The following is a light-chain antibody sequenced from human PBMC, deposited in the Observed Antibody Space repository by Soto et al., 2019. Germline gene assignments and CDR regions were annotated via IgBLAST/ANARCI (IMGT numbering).Light chain of an antibody. CDR2: GAF. CDR3: QQYGSSRT. V-gene: IGKV3-15*01. Sequence: IAMTQSPATLSVSPWERASLSCRASQSVSSNLAWYHQRPGQAPTLLIYGAFTRATGVPARFSGSGSGTEFTLTISRLEPEDFAVYYCQQYGSSRTFGQGTKVDIK. J-gene: IGKJ1*01. CDR1: QSVSSN.